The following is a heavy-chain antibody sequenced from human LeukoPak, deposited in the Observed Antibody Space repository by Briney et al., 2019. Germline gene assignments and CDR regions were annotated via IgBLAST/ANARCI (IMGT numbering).Heavy chain of an antibody. D-gene: IGHD2-15*01. CDR3: ARGVCSGGSCYGY. V-gene: IGHV4-59*01. J-gene: IGHJ4*02. CDR1: GGSISSYY. Sequence: KSSETLSLTCTVSGGSISSYYWSWIRQTPGKVLEWIGHIFYSGTTNYNPSLKSRVTISVGASRNQFSLKLSFVTAADTAVYYCARGVCSGGSCYGYWGQGTLVTVSS. CDR2: IFYSGTT.